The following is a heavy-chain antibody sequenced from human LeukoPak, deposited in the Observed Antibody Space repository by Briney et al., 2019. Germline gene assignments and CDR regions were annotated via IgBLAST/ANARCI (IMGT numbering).Heavy chain of an antibody. CDR1: GYTFTAHY. Sequence: ASVRVSCKASGYTFTAHYMHGVRQPPAQGLEWVGWINPNSGGTNYAQKFQGRVTMTRDTSMNTVNMELSRLKSDDTAVYYCARRHQDYGGNNYWGQGTLVTVSS. CDR2: INPNSGGT. J-gene: IGHJ4*02. V-gene: IGHV1-2*02. CDR3: ARRHQDYGGNNY. D-gene: IGHD4-23*01.